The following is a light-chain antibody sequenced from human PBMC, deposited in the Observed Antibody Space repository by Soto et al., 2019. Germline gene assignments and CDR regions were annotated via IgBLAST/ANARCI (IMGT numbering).Light chain of an antibody. CDR1: QSVGND. J-gene: IGKJ4*01. Sequence: EIVLTQSPATLSLSPGERATLSGRSSQSVGNDLVWYHHKPGQAPRLLIYSASNRATGSPAWFSGSGSGTDLTLTISSLEPEDFAVYYCQQRTHWPPTFGGGTKVEIK. CDR3: QQRTHWPPT. V-gene: IGKV3-11*01. CDR2: SAS.